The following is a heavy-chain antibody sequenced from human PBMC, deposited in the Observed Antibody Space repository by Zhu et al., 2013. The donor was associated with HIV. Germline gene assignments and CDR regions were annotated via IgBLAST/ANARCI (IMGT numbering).Heavy chain of an antibody. Sequence: QVQLVQSGAEVKKPGASVKVSCKGSGYTFTNHYIHWLRQAPGQGLEWMAWLNPNSGGTNYAQKFQGRVTMTRDTSISTAYMELSRLRSDDTAVYYCARLKATGSNWRYSDYYYGLDVWGQGTTVTVSS. CDR2: LNPNSGGT. D-gene: IGHD6-13*01. V-gene: IGHV1-2*02. CDR1: GYTFTNHY. J-gene: IGHJ6*02. CDR3: ARLKATGSNWRYSDYYYGLDV.